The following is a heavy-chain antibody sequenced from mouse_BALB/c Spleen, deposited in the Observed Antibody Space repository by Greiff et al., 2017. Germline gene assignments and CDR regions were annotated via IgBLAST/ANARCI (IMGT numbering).Heavy chain of an antibody. CDR2: ISYSGST. CDR1: GYSITSDYA. Sequence: VQLQQSGPGLVKPSQSLSLTCTVTGYSITSDYAWNWIRQFPGNKLEWMGYISYSGSTSYNPSLKSRISITRDTSKNQFFLQLNSVTTEDTATYYCAREYGNSHYYAMDYWGQGTSVTVSS. D-gene: IGHD2-10*02. V-gene: IGHV3-2*02. J-gene: IGHJ4*01. CDR3: AREYGNSHYYAMDY.